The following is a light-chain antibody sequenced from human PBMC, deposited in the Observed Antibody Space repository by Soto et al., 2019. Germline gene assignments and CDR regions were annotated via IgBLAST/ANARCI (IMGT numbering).Light chain of an antibody. Sequence: QSALTQPPSAAGSPRQGVTISCTGTSTDVGGYNYVSWYQQHPGKAPKHLIYEVSKRPSGVTDRFSGSKSGNTASVTVSGLQAEDEADYYCSSYAGSNSVVFGGGTKLAVL. CDR2: EVS. CDR1: STDVGGYNY. V-gene: IGLV2-8*01. CDR3: SSYAGSNSVV. J-gene: IGLJ2*01.